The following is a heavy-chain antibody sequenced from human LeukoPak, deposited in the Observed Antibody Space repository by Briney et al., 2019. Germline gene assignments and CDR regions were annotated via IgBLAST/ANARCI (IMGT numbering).Heavy chain of an antibody. D-gene: IGHD2-15*01. CDR2: IWYDGSNK. V-gene: IGHV3-33*06. CDR3: AKDLGYCSGGSCYWGPVAEQDY. J-gene: IGHJ4*02. Sequence: GGSLRLSCAASGFTVSSYGMHWVRQAPGKGLEWVAVIWYDGSNKYYADSVKGRFTISRDNSKNTLYLQMNSLRAEDTAVYYCAKDLGYCSGGSCYWGPVAEQDYWGQGTLVTVSS. CDR1: GFTVSSYG.